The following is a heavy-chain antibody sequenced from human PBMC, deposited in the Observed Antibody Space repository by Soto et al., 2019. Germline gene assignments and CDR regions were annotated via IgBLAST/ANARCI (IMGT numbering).Heavy chain of an antibody. V-gene: IGHV4-34*01. D-gene: IGHD6-13*01. CDR2: INHSGST. Sequence: SETLSLTCAVYGGSFSGYYWIWIRQPPGKGLEWIGEINHSGSTNYNPSLKSRVTISVDTSKNQFSLKLSSVTAADTAVYYCARGQQPERNWFDPWGQGTLVTVSS. J-gene: IGHJ5*02. CDR3: ARGQQPERNWFDP. CDR1: GGSFSGYY.